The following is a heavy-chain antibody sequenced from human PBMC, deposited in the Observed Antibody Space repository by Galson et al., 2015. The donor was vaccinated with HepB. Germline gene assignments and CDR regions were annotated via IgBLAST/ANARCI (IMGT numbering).Heavy chain of an antibody. J-gene: IGHJ3*02. CDR1: GGTFSRKT. CDR3: ARDLGPALVWGVDAFDI. V-gene: IGHV1-69*08. CDR2: IIPILGTA. Sequence: SVKVSCKASGGTFSRKTISWVRQAPGQGLEWMGRIIPILGTAEYAQKFQRRVPITADKSSTTAAMELNNLTSGDPARYYCARDLGPALVWGVDAFDIWGQGTMVIVSP. D-gene: IGHD2-8*01.